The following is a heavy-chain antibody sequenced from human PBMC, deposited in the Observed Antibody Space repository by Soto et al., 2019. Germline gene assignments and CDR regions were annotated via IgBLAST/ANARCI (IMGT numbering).Heavy chain of an antibody. V-gene: IGHV1-69*02. J-gene: IGHJ4*02. CDR2: IIPLLGIA. D-gene: IGHD4-17*01. CDR1: GGTFSSYT. CDR3: AAEYGGNSA. Sequence: QVQLVQSGAEVKKPGSSVKVSCKASGGTFSSYTISWVRQAPGQGLAWMGRIIPLLGIANYAQKFQGRVTITADKSTSTAYMELSSLRSEDTAVYYCAAEYGGNSAWGQGTLVTVSS.